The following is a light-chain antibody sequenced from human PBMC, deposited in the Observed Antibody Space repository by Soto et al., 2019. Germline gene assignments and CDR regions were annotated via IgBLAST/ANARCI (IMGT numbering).Light chain of an antibody. CDR3: QQYGSSLIT. Sequence: EIVLTQSPGTLSLSPGERATLSCRASQSVTSNSLAWYHQKFGQPPRLLIYGASSRATGIPDRFSGSGSGTDLTLTISRLEPEDFAVYYCQQYGSSLITFGQGTRLEIE. CDR2: GAS. J-gene: IGKJ5*01. CDR1: QSVTSNS. V-gene: IGKV3-20*01.